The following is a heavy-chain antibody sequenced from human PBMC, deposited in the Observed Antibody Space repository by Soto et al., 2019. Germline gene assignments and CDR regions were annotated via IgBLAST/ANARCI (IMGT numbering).Heavy chain of an antibody. D-gene: IGHD1-26*01. Sequence: SETLSLTCTVSGGSISSYYWSWIRQPPGKGLEWIGYIYYSGSTNYNPSLKSRVTISVDTSKNQSSLKLSSVTAADTAVYYCARVKGGSYYYYGMDVWGQGTTVTVSS. J-gene: IGHJ6*02. CDR1: GGSISSYY. CDR2: IYYSGST. CDR3: ARVKGGSYYYYGMDV. V-gene: IGHV4-59*12.